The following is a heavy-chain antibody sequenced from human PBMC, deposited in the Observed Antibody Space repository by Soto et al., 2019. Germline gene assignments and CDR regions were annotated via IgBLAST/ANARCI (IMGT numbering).Heavy chain of an antibody. Sequence: GGSLRLSCAASGFTFSNYGMHWVRQAPGKGLEWVAVISYDGSNKYYADSVKGRFTISRDNSKNTLYLQMNSLRAEDTTVYYCAKDVWYRGYYYYGMNIWGQGTTVTVSS. CDR2: ISYDGSNK. J-gene: IGHJ6*02. D-gene: IGHD2-15*01. V-gene: IGHV3-30*18. CDR1: GFTFSNYG. CDR3: AKDVWYRGYYYYGMNI.